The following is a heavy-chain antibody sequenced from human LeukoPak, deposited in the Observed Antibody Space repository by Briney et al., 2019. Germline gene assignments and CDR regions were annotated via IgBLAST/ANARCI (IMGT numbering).Heavy chain of an antibody. Sequence: SVKVSCKASGGTFSSYAISWVRQAPGQGLEWMGGIIPIFGTANYAQKFQGRVTITADESTSTAHMELSSLRSEDTAVYYCANWGGDNWNDEKLDHWGQGTLVTVSS. CDR2: IIPIFGTA. D-gene: IGHD1-20*01. J-gene: IGHJ4*01. CDR3: ANWGGDNWNDEKLDH. V-gene: IGHV1-69*13. CDR1: GGTFSSYA.